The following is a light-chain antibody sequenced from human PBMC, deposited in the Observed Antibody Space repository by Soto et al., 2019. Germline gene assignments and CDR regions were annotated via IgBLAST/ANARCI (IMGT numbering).Light chain of an antibody. Sequence: QSALTQPASVSGAPGQSITISCTGTSSDVGGYNYVSWYQQHPGKAPKLMIYEVSNRTSGVSNRFSGSKSGNTASLTISGLQPEDEADYYCSSYTRSSTLVFGGASKLTVL. CDR3: SSYTRSSTLV. CDR2: EVS. CDR1: SSDVGGYNY. V-gene: IGLV2-14*01. J-gene: IGLJ2*01.